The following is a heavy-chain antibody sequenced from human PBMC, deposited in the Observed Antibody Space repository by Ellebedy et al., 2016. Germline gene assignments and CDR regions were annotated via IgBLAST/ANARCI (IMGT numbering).Heavy chain of an antibody. J-gene: IGHJ4*02. Sequence: GESLKISCAASGFTFSAYGMHWVRQAPGKGLEWVAVITYDGSHTYYADSVKGRFTISRDNAKNSLYLQMNSLRAEDTAVYYCARDAEWGQGTLVTVSS. V-gene: IGHV3-30*12. CDR1: GFTFSAYG. CDR2: ITYDGSHT. CDR3: ARDAE.